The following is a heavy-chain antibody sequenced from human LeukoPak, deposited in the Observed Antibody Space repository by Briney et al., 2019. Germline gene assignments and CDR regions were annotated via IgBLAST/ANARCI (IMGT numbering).Heavy chain of an antibody. V-gene: IGHV1-2*02. D-gene: IGHD3-9*01. CDR3: ARASPLDDILTGCLNY. CDR1: GYTSTGYY. J-gene: IGHJ4*02. Sequence: ASVKVSCKASGYTSTGYYMHWVRQAPGQGLEWMGWINPYSGGTNYAQKFQGGVTMTRDTSISTAYMELSRLRSDDTAVYYCARASPLDDILTGCLNYWGQGTLVTVSS. CDR2: INPYSGGT.